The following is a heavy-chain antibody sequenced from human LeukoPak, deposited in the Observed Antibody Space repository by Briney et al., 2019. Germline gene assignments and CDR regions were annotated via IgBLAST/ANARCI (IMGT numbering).Heavy chain of an antibody. CDR2: ISSSGSTI. Sequence: PGGSLRLSCAASGFTFSDYYMSWIRQAPGKGLEWVSYISSSGSTIYYADSVKGRFTISRDNAKNSLYLQMNSLRAEDTAVYYCARSIAKIAAAGTITCYFDYWGQGTLVTVPS. CDR1: GFTFSDYY. D-gene: IGHD6-13*01. J-gene: IGHJ4*02. V-gene: IGHV3-11*04. CDR3: ARSIAKIAAAGTITCYFDY.